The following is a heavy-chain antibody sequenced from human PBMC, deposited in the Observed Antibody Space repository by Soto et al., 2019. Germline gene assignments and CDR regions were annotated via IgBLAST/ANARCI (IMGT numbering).Heavy chain of an antibody. V-gene: IGHV1-3*05. CDR1: GYTFTSYG. CDR3: ASNHLGATPSGMDV. J-gene: IGHJ6*02. Sequence: QVQLVQSGAEEKKPGASVKVSCKASGYTFTSYGLHWVRQAPGQRLEWMGWINAGNGNTKYSQKFQGRVTITRDTSASTVYMGLSSLRSEDTAVYYFASNHLGATPSGMDVWGQGTTVTVSS. D-gene: IGHD1-26*01. CDR2: INAGNGNT.